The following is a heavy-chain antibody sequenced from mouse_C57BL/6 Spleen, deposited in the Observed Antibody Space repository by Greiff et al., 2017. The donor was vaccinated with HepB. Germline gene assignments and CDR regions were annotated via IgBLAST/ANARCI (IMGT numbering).Heavy chain of an antibody. CDR2: ISYDGSN. J-gene: IGHJ1*03. Sequence: EVQLQESGPGLVKPSQSLSLTCSVTGYSITSGYYWNWIRQFPGNKLEWMGYISYDGSNNYNPSLKNRISITRDPSKNQFFLKLNSVTTEDTATYYCARDITTVVAGENHWYFDVWGTGTTVTVSS. CDR1: GYSITSGYY. CDR3: ARDITTVVAGENHWYFDV. V-gene: IGHV3-6*01. D-gene: IGHD1-1*01.